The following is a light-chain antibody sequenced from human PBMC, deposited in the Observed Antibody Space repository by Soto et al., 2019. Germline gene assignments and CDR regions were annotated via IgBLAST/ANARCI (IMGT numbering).Light chain of an antibody. J-gene: IGLJ1*01. V-gene: IGLV2-14*01. CDR2: DVR. CDR1: SSDVGGYNY. Sequence: SALAQPASGSGAPGQSITISCTGTSSDVGGYNYVSWYQQHPGKAPKLMIYDVRNRASGASNRFSGSKSGNTASLTISGLQAEDEADYYCTSYTGSSTLYVFGTGTKVTVL. CDR3: TSYTGSSTLYV.